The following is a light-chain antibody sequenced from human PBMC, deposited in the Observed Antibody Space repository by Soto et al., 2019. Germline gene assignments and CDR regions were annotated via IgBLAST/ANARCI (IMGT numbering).Light chain of an antibody. CDR3: QHYDHLPPLS. Sequence: DIQMTQSPSSLSASVGDRVTITCRASQDIRNYLNWYQQKPGIAPNLLIYDASNLKTGVPSRFSGSGSGTDFTFPISSLQPEDIGTYYCQHYDHLPPLSFGGGTKVEIK. CDR2: DAS. V-gene: IGKV1-33*01. CDR1: QDIRNY. J-gene: IGKJ4*01.